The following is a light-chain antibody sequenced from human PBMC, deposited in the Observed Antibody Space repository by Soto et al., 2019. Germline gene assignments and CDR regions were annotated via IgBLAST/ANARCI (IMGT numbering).Light chain of an antibody. CDR1: QSVSNNY. V-gene: IGKV3-11*01. CDR3: QQRSNWPPF. Sequence: EIVLTQSPGTLSLSPVERATLSCRASQSVSNNYLAWYQQKPGQAPRLLIYGAATRATGIPARFSGRGSGTEFTLTISSLEPEDFAVYYCQQRSNWPPFFGQGTRLEIK. J-gene: IGKJ5*01. CDR2: GAA.